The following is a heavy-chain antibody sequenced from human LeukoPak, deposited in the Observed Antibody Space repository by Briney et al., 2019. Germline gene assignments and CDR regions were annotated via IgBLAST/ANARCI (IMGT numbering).Heavy chain of an antibody. CDR2: VHLSGRT. J-gene: IGHJ4*02. CDR3: AREGGPYRPLDY. V-gene: IGHV4-4*02. CDR1: GGSISSTNW. Sequence: SETLSLTCGVSGGSISSTNWWTWVRPPPGEGLEWIGEVHLSGRTNYNPSLESRVTMSVDMSENHISLKLTSVTAADTAVYYCAREGGPYRPLDYSGQGTLVTVSS.